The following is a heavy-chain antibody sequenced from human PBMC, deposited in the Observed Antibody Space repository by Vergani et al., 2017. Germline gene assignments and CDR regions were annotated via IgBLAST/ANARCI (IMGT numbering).Heavy chain of an antibody. CDR3: ARLSYDTTPYLQGGYDC. CDR1: GFTFSSYS. V-gene: IGHV3-21*04. J-gene: IGHJ4*02. CDR2: IRSSSSYI. Sequence: EVQLVESGGGLVKRGGSLRLSCAASGFTFSSYSMNWVRQAPGKGLEWVSSIRSSSSYIHYSDSLKGRFTISRDNAKSSLYLQMNSLRAEDTAVYYCARLSYDTTPYLQGGYDCWGQGTLVSVSS. D-gene: IGHD3-22*01.